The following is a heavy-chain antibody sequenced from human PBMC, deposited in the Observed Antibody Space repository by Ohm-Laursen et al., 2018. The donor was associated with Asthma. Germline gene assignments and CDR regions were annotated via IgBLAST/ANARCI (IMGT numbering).Heavy chain of an antibody. CDR1: GYTFSRYS. V-gene: IGHV3-21*01. CDR2: ISTASTFI. CDR3: ARIGPEWELPGREYSVHH. Sequence: GSLRLSCTASGYTFSRYSIHWVRQIPGKGLEWVASISTASTFIYYADSVRGRFTTSGDNANDLVYLQMHDLRAEDTALYYCARIGPEWELPGREYSVHHWGQGTLVTVSS. J-gene: IGHJ1*01. D-gene: IGHD1-26*01.